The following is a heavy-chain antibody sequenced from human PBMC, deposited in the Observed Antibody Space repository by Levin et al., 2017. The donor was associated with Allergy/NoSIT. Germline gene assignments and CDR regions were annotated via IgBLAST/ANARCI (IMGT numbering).Heavy chain of an antibody. Sequence: KISCKASGFTFTSSAMQWVRQARGQRLEWIGWIVVGSGNTNYAQKFQERVTITRDMSTSTAYMELSSLRSEDTAVYYCAAENKGAFDIWGQGTMVTVSS. J-gene: IGHJ3*02. V-gene: IGHV1-58*02. CDR2: IVVGSGNT. CDR1: GFTFTSSA. CDR3: AAENKGAFDI.